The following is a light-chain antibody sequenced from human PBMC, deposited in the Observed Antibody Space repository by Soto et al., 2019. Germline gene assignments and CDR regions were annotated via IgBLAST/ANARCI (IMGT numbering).Light chain of an antibody. V-gene: IGLV1-40*01. Sequence: QSVLTQPPSVSGAPGQRVTISCTGSSSNIGAGYDVHWYQQLPGTAPKLLIYGNSNRPSGVPDRFSGSKSGTSASLAITGLQAEDEADYYCQSYDSSLSVSNYVSGTGTKLT. CDR3: QSYDSSLSVSNYV. CDR2: GNS. CDR1: SSNIGAGYD. J-gene: IGLJ1*01.